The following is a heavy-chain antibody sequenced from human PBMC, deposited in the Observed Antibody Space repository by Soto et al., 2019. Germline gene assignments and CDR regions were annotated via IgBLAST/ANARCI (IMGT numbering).Heavy chain of an antibody. CDR3: ARSKLERYYFDY. V-gene: IGHV1-69*13. CDR1: GGTFSSYA. D-gene: IGHD1-1*01. J-gene: IGHJ4*02. Sequence: RASVKVSFKASGGTFSSYAISWVRQAPGQGLEWMGGIIPIFGTANYAQKFQGRVTITADESTSTAYMELSSLRSEDTAVYYCARSKLERYYFDYWGQGTLVTVSS. CDR2: IIPIFGTA.